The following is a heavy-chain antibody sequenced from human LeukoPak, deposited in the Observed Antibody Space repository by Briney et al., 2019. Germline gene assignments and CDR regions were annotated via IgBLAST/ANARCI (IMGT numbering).Heavy chain of an antibody. V-gene: IGHV4-4*02. Sequence: SGTLSLTCAVSGGSISSTNWWSWVRQPPGKGLEWIGEIHHSGRTNDNPSLKSRGTISVDKSKNQFSLKLSSVTAADTAVYYCARANSDLARHLDVWGKGTTVTVSS. CDR3: ARANSDLARHLDV. CDR2: IHHSGRT. CDR1: GGSISSTNW. D-gene: IGHD1-1*01. J-gene: IGHJ6*04.